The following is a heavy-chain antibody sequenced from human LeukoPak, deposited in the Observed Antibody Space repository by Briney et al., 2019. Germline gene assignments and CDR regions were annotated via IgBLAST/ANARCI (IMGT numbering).Heavy chain of an antibody. Sequence: SETLSLTCSVSDDSITMYYWTWIRQPPGKGLEWIGYVDHTGSTNFNPSLNGRVTIFRDTSRNLFSLRLTSVTAADTAVYFCARGRVSSSTWHSTYYYYFYMDVWGKGTTVTVSS. CDR3: ARGRVSSSTWHSTYYYYFYMDV. D-gene: IGHD4-11*01. V-gene: IGHV4-59*01. CDR1: DDSITMYY. J-gene: IGHJ6*03. CDR2: VDHTGST.